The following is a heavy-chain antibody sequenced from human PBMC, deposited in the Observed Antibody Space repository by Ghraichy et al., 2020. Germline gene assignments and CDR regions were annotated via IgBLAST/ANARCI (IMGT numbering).Heavy chain of an antibody. Sequence: GESLNISCAASGFTFSSYWLSWVRQAPGKGLEWVANIKQDGSEKYYVDSVKGRFTISRDNAKTSLYLQMNSLRAEDTAVYYCARTDPSPYLLSFGPWGQGTLVTVSS. CDR2: IKQDGSEK. CDR1: GFTFSSYW. V-gene: IGHV3-7*01. J-gene: IGHJ5*02. D-gene: IGHD3-10*01. CDR3: ARTDPSPYLLSFGP.